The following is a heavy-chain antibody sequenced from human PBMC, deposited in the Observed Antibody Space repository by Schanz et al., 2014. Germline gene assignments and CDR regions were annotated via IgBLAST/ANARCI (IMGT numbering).Heavy chain of an antibody. D-gene: IGHD3-10*01. CDR3: ARPALWFGDNCFDP. V-gene: IGHV3-74*02. CDR1: GFTFSSYS. Sequence: EVQLVESGGGLVQPGGSLRLSCTASGFTFSSYSMNWVRQVPGKGLVWVSRIKSDGSSTSYADSVKGRFTISRDNAKNTLYLQMNSLRAEDTAVYYCARPALWFGDNCFDPWGQGTLVTVSS. CDR2: IKSDGSST. J-gene: IGHJ5*02.